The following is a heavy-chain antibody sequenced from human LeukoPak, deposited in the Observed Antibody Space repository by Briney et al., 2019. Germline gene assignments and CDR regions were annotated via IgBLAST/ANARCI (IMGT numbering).Heavy chain of an antibody. CDR3: ARDGRDYADTFDY. V-gene: IGHV3-33*08. CDR2: IWYDGSNK. CDR1: GFTFSSYA. D-gene: IGHD3-16*01. Sequence: PGGSLRLSCAASGFTFSSYAMHWVRQAPGKGLEWVAVIWYDGSNKYYADSVKGRFTISRDNSKNTLYLQMNSLRAEDTAVYYCARDGRDYADTFDYWGQGTLVTVSS. J-gene: IGHJ4*02.